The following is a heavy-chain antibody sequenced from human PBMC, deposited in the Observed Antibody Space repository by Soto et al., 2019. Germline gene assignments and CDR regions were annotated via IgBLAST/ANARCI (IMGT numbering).Heavy chain of an antibody. CDR1: GFTFSSYW. J-gene: IGHJ6*03. D-gene: IGHD5-18*01. V-gene: IGHV3-74*01. CDR3: ARDGYSYGYGNYYYYYYMDV. CDR2: INSDGSST. Sequence: PGGSLRLSCAASGFTFSSYWMHWVRQAPGKGLVWVSRINSDGSSTSYADSVKGRFTISRDNAKNTLYLQMNSLRAEDTAVYYFARDGYSYGYGNYYYYYYMDVWGKGTTVTVSS.